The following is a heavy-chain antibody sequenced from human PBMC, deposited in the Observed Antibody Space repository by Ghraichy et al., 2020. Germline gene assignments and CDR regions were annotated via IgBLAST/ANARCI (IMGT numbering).Heavy chain of an antibody. CDR2: ISGSGGST. D-gene: IGHD3-3*01. CDR1: GFTFSSYA. J-gene: IGHJ5*02. V-gene: IGHV3-23*01. CDR3: AKDEGEYDFWSGYPFDP. Sequence: GGSLRLSCAASGFTFSSYAMSWVRQAPGKGLEWVSAISGSGGSTYYADSVKGRFTISRDNSKNTLYLQMNSLRAEDTAVYYCAKDEGEYDFWSGYPFDPWGQGTLVTVSS.